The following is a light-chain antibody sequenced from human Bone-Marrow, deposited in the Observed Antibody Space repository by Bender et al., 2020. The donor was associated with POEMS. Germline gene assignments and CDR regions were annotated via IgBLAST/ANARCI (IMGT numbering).Light chain of an antibody. CDR2: EVN. V-gene: IGLV2-23*02. J-gene: IGLJ3*02. CDR3: SSYDGSIMV. Sequence: HSALTQPASVSGSPGQSITISCSGTSSDIGNYNLVSWYQHHPGKAPKFMIYEVNKRPSGISNRFSGSKSGNTASLTISGLQAEDEADYYCSSYDGSIMVFGGGTKVTVL. CDR1: SSDIGNYNL.